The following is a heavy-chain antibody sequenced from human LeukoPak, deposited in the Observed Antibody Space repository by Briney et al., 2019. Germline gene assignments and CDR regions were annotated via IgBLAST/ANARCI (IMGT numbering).Heavy chain of an antibody. CDR3: AREILYDSSGYYHYGMDV. Sequence: ASVKVSCKASGYTFTSYGISWVRQAPGQGLEWMGWISAYNGNTNYAQKLQGRVTMTTDTSTSTAYMELRSLRSDDTAVYYCAREILYDSSGYYHYGMDVWGQGTTVTVSS. D-gene: IGHD3-22*01. V-gene: IGHV1-18*01. J-gene: IGHJ6*02. CDR2: ISAYNGNT. CDR1: GYTFTSYG.